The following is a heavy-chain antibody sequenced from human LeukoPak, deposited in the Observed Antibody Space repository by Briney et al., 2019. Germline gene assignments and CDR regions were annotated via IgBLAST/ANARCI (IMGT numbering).Heavy chain of an antibody. D-gene: IGHD3-10*01. V-gene: IGHV3-21*01. CDR2: ISSSSSYI. CDR1: GFTFSSYS. Sequence: GGSLRLSCAASGFTFSSYSMNWVRQAPGKGLEWVSSISSSSSYIYYADSVKGRFTISRDNAKNSLYLQMNSLRAEDTAVYYCAKDGLEGFGELLYYFDYWGQGTLVTVSS. J-gene: IGHJ4*02. CDR3: AKDGLEGFGELLYYFDY.